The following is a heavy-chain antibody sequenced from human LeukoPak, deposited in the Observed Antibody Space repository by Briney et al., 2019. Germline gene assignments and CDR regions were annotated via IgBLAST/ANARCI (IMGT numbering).Heavy chain of an antibody. Sequence: GASVKVSCKASGYTFTGYYMHWVRQAPGQGLEWMGWINPNSGGTNYAQKFQGWVTMTRDTSISTAYMELSRLRSDDTAVYYCARATYYDILTGCYFDYWGQGTLVTVSS. CDR1: GYTFTGYY. V-gene: IGHV1-2*04. D-gene: IGHD3-9*01. CDR3: ARATYYDILTGCYFDY. CDR2: INPNSGGT. J-gene: IGHJ4*02.